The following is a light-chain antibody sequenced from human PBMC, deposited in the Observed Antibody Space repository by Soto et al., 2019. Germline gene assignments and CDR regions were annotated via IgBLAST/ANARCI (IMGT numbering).Light chain of an antibody. V-gene: IGLV2-8*01. Sequence: QSALTQPPSASGSPGQSVTISCTGTSSDIGGYNSVSWYQQHPGKAPRLMIYEVNKRPSGVPDRFSGSKSGYTASLTVSGLQTEDEAFYYCSSYAGSNTDYVFGTGTKLTVL. CDR1: SSDIGGYNS. J-gene: IGLJ1*01. CDR3: SSYAGSNTDYV. CDR2: EVN.